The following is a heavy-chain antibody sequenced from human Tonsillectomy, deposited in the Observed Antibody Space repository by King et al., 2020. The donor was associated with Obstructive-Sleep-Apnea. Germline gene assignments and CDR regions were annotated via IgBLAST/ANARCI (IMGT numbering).Heavy chain of an antibody. CDR3: ARDRSI. J-gene: IGHJ4*02. Sequence: VQLQESGPGLVKPSQTLSLTCAVSNGSISSGGYSWRWIRQPPGKGLEWIGYISFTGSTFYNPSLKSRVTISIDTSKNQISLKLRSVTAADTAVYYCARDRSIWGQGTLVTVSS. V-gene: IGHV4-30-4*07. CDR1: NGSISSGGYS. CDR2: ISFTGST.